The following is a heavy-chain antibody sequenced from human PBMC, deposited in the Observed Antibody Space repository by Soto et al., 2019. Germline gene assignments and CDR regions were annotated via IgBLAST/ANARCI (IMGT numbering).Heavy chain of an antibody. V-gene: IGHV3-23*01. D-gene: IGHD6-13*01. Sequence: SGGSLRLSCAASGFTFSSYAMSWVRQAPGKGLEWVSAISGSGGSTYYADSVKGRFTISRDNSKNTLYLQMNSLRAEDTAVYYCANPGIAAAGTSGVPDYWGQGTLVTVSS. CDR1: GFTFSSYA. CDR2: ISGSGGST. CDR3: ANPGIAAAGTSGVPDY. J-gene: IGHJ4*02.